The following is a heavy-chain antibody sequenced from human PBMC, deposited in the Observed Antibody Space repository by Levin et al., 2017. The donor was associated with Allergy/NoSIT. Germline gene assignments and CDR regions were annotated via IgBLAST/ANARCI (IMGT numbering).Heavy chain of an antibody. Sequence: GGSLRLSCAASGFTFSSYGMHWVRQAPGKGLEWVAVISYDGSNKYYADSVKGRFTISRDNSKNTLYLQMNSLRAEDTAVYYCAKELWEDYGDYGRFDYWGQGTLVTVSS. V-gene: IGHV3-30*18. J-gene: IGHJ4*02. CDR2: ISYDGSNK. D-gene: IGHD4-17*01. CDR3: AKELWEDYGDYGRFDY. CDR1: GFTFSSYG.